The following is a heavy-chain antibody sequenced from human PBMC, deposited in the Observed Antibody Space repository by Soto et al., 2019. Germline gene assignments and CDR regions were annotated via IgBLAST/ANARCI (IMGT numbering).Heavy chain of an antibody. J-gene: IGHJ5*02. V-gene: IGHV4-59*01. D-gene: IGHD6-6*01. Sequence: TSETLSLTCTVSGGSISSYYWSWIRQPPGKGLEWIGYIYYSGSTNYNPSLKSRVTISVDTSKNQFSLKLSSVTAADTAVYYCASGGAARQRNWFDPWGQGTLVTVSS. CDR1: GGSISSYY. CDR3: ASGGAARQRNWFDP. CDR2: IYYSGST.